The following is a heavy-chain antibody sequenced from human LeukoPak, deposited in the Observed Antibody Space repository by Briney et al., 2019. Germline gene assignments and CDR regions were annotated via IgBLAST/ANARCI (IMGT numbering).Heavy chain of an antibody. D-gene: IGHD6-19*01. CDR3: ATKQWLAPPPDS. CDR2: INTDGTVT. J-gene: IGHJ4*02. V-gene: IGHV3-74*01. Sequence: GGSLRLSCAASGFTFSKYWTLWVRQAPGKGLESVSRINTDGTVTTYADSVKGRFTVSRDNADSTMFLQMNSVRDEDTAVYYCATKQWLAPPPDSWGQGTPVTVSS. CDR1: GFTFSKYW.